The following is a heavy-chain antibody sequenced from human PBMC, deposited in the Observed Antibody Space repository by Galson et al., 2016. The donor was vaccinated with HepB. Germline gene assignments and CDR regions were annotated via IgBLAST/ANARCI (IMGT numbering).Heavy chain of an antibody. J-gene: IGHJ4*02. CDR2: ISSRGTHT. Sequence: SLRLSCAASGFTCSDFYMTWSRLAPGKGPEWVSYISSRGTHTPFADSVRGRFTTSRDNAKNSLYLEMNSLRAEDTAVYFCARVFETTAAGTYDYRRQGTLVTVSS. V-gene: IGHV3-11*06. D-gene: IGHD6-13*01. CDR1: GFTCSDFY. CDR3: ARVFETTAAGTYDY.